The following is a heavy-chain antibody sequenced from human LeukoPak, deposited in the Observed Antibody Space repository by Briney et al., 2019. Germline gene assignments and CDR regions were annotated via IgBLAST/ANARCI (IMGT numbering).Heavy chain of an antibody. CDR2: INHSGNT. CDR1: GGSFSDYY. Sequence: PSETLSLTCAVYGGSFSDYYWTWIRQPPGKGLEWIGEINHSGNTNYNPSLKSRVTISVDTSKSQFSLKLSSVTAVDTAVYYCARGDIVVVPAAHYCYYYMDVWGKGTTVTISS. V-gene: IGHV4-34*01. D-gene: IGHD2-2*01. J-gene: IGHJ6*03. CDR3: ARGDIVVVPAAHYCYYYMDV.